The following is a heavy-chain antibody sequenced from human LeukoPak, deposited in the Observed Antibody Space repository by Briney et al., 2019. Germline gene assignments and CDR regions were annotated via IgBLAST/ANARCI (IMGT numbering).Heavy chain of an antibody. J-gene: IGHJ4*02. Sequence: SETLSLTCTVSGGSISGSIYHWGWIRQPPAKGLEWIASIYYSGSTYYNPSLKSRVTISVDTSKNQFSLKLSSVTAADTAVYYCARLGDTQFDYWGQGTLVTVSS. CDR2: IYYSGST. V-gene: IGHV4-39*01. D-gene: IGHD3-16*01. CDR1: GGSISGSIYH. CDR3: ARLGDTQFDY.